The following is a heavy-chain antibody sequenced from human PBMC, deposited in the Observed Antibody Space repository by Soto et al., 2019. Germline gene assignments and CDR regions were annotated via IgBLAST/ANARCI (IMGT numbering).Heavy chain of an antibody. CDR1: GYTFITYA. CDR3: ARDNGSGSYYPFDY. Sequence: QVQLVQSGAEVKKTGASVKVSCKASGYTFITYAIHWVRQAPGQRREWMGWINGGNGNTTYSQKFPGRVTITGDTSAGTAYMELSSLRSEDTAVYYCARDNGSGSYYPFDYWGQGTLVTVSS. D-gene: IGHD3-10*01. J-gene: IGHJ4*02. CDR2: INGGNGNT. V-gene: IGHV1-3*01.